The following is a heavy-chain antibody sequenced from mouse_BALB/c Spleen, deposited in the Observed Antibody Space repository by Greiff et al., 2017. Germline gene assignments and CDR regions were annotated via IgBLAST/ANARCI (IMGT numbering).Heavy chain of an antibody. V-gene: IGHV1S22*01. J-gene: IGHJ4*01. CDR2: IYPGSGST. Sequence: LQQPGSELVRPGASVKLSCKASGYTFTSYWMHWVKQRPGQGLEWIGNIYPGSGSTNYDEKFKSKATLTVDTSSSTAYMQLSSLTSEDSAVYYCTKEIYYGYYYAMDYWGQGTSVTVSS. CDR3: TKEIYYGYYYAMDY. CDR1: GYTFTSYW. D-gene: IGHD2-1*01.